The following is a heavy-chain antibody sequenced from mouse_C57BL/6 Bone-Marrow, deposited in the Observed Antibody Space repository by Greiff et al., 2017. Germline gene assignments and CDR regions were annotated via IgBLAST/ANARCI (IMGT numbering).Heavy chain of an antibody. Sequence: QVQLQQPGAELVKPGASVKLSCKASGYTFTSYWMHWVKQRPGQGLEWIGMIHPTSGSTNYNEKFKSKATLTVDKSSSTAYMQLSSLTSEDSAVYYCGMVAARYIDVWGTGTTVTVSS. J-gene: IGHJ1*03. V-gene: IGHV1-64*01. D-gene: IGHD2-10*02. CDR2: IHPTSGST. CDR3: GMVAARYIDV. CDR1: GYTFTSYW.